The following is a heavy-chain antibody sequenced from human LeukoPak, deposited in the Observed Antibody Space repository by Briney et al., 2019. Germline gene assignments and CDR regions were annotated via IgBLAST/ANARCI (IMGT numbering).Heavy chain of an antibody. CDR1: GGSISSYY. J-gene: IGHJ5*01. CDR3: ARGHLRRPYFFDS. D-gene: IGHD2/OR15-2a*01. CDR2: IYYSGGT. Sequence: SETLSLTCTVSGGSISSYYWSWIRQPPGKGLEWIGYIYYSGGTNYNPSLKSRVTISVDTSKNQFSLKLSSLTAADTAVYYCARGHLRRPYFFDSWGQGALVAVSS. V-gene: IGHV4-59*08.